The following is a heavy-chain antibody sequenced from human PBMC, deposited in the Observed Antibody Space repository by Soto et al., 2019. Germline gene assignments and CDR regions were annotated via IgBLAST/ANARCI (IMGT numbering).Heavy chain of an antibody. V-gene: IGHV3-73*02. CDR3: TRLPNWNFRFDP. J-gene: IGHJ5*02. CDR1: GFTFRGSA. D-gene: IGHD1-7*01. CDR2: IKTKTDKYAT. Sequence: EVQLVESGGGLVQPGGSLKLSCAASGFTFRGSAMHWVRQASGKGLEWVGRIKTKTDKYATAYAASVKGRFTISRDDSKNTAYLQMNSLKTEDTAVYYCTRLPNWNFRFDPWGQGTLVTVSS.